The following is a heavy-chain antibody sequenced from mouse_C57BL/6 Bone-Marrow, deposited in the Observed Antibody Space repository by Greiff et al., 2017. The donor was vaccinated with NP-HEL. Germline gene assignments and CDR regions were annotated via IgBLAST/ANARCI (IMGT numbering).Heavy chain of an antibody. Sequence: QVQLQQPGAELVKPGASVKLSCKASGYTFTSYWMHWVKQRPGQGLEWIGMIHPNSGSTNYNEKFKSKATLTVDKSSSTAYMQLSSLTSEDSAVYYCARGGITTVVSLYYYAMDYWGQGTSVTVSS. J-gene: IGHJ4*01. D-gene: IGHD1-1*01. CDR1: GYTFTSYW. V-gene: IGHV1-64*01. CDR2: IHPNSGST. CDR3: ARGGITTVVSLYYYAMDY.